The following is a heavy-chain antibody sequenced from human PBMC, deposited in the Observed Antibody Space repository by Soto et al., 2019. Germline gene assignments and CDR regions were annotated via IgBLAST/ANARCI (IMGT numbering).Heavy chain of an antibody. CDR3: ANPYPPDTASTAFFDY. CDR1: GCSIRSGGYS. Sequence: SETLSLTCAVSGCSIRSGGYSWSWIRQPPGKGLEWIGYIYHSGSTYYNPSLKSRVTISVDRSKNQFSLNLSSVTAADTAVYYCANPYPPDTASTAFFDYWGQGTLVTVSS. D-gene: IGHD2-2*02. CDR2: IYHSGST. J-gene: IGHJ4*02. V-gene: IGHV4-30-2*01.